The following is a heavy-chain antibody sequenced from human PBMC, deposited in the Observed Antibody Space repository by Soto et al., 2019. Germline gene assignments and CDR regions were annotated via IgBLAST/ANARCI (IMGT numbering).Heavy chain of an antibody. CDR1: GNTFSYRY. CDR2: IAPFSGDV. V-gene: IGHV1-45*02. CDR3: ASGGAGSGPFTWELPDH. D-gene: IGHD1-26*01. Sequence: QMQLVQSGAEVTKTGSSVTVSCQALGNTFSYRYLHWVRQAPGQALEWMGWIAPFSGDVHYAKQFQERVTLTRDRPINTAYMRMSSLRSEDTAIYFCASGGAGSGPFTWELPDHWGQGTLVTVSS. J-gene: IGHJ4*02.